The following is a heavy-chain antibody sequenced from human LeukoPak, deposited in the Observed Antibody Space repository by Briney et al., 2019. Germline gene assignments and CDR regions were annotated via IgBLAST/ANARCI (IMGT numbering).Heavy chain of an antibody. Sequence: ASVTVSCKASGYTFTSYDINWVRQAAGQGLEWMGWMNPNSGNTVYAQKFQGRVTMTRNTSISTAYMELSSLRSEDTAVYYCARGRPYYDFWSGYYYFDYWGQGTLVTVSS. CDR2: MNPNSGNT. D-gene: IGHD3-3*01. CDR3: ARGRPYYDFWSGYYYFDY. CDR1: GYTFTSYD. V-gene: IGHV1-8*01. J-gene: IGHJ4*02.